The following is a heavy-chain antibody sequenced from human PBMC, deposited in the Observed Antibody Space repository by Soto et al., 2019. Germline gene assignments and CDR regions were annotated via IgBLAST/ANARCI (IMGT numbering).Heavy chain of an antibody. V-gene: IGHV3-74*01. Sequence: GGSPRLSCEACGFTFCIYWMHWVRQAPGKGLVWVSRIISDGSSTSYADSVKGRFTISRDNAKNTLYLQMNSLRAEDTAVYYCATGLSTRGYYMDAWGKGTTVTVSS. CDR1: GFTFCIYW. D-gene: IGHD1-26*01. CDR3: ATGLSTRGYYMDA. CDR2: IISDGSST. J-gene: IGHJ6*03.